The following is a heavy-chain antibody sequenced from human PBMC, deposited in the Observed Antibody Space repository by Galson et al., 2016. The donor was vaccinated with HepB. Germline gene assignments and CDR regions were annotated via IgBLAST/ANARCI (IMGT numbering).Heavy chain of an antibody. V-gene: IGHV4-59*01. J-gene: IGHJ5*02. D-gene: IGHD5-18*01. CDR3: ARGVGGYSYGMYNWFDP. Sequence: ETLSLTCTVSGGSISSYYWSWIRQPPGKRLEWIGHIYYSGTTAYSPSLKSRGTISVDSSKNQFSLKLRTVTAADTALYYCARGVGGYSYGMYNWFDPWGQGTLVTVSS. CDR1: GGSISSYY. CDR2: IYYSGTT.